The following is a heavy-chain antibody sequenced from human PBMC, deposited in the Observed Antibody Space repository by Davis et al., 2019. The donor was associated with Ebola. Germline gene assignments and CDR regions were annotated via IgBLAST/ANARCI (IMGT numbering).Heavy chain of an antibody. CDR2: ISGSGGST. J-gene: IGHJ4*02. D-gene: IGHD6-13*01. CDR1: GFTFSSYA. Sequence: GESLKISCAASGFTFSSYAMSWVRQAPGKGLEWVSAISGSGGSTYYADSVKGRFTISRDNSKNTLYLQMNSLRAEDTAVYYCAKDRSSSWDNYFDYWGQGTLVTVSS. V-gene: IGHV3-23*01. CDR3: AKDRSSSWDNYFDY.